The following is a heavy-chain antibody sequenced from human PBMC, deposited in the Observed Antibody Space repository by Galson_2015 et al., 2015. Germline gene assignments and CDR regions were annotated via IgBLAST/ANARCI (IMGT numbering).Heavy chain of an antibody. CDR1: EFTFSSYY. Sequence: SLRLCCAASEFTFSSYYMSWVRQAPGKGLEWVSSISSNPTYIYYADSVKGRFTISRDNAKNSLYLQMNSLGDEDTAVYYCAIQILDYDFWSGYYPTNFDFWGQGTLVTVSS. J-gene: IGHJ4*02. CDR2: ISSNPTYI. V-gene: IGHV3-21*01. D-gene: IGHD3-3*01. CDR3: AIQILDYDFWSGYYPTNFDF.